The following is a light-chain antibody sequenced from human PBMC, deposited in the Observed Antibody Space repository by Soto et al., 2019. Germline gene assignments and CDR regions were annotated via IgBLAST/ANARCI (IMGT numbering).Light chain of an antibody. CDR3: QQYNNWPLA. J-gene: IGKJ1*01. CDR1: QSVTNSY. V-gene: IGKV3-15*01. CDR2: GAS. Sequence: EIVMTQSPVTLSVSPGERATVSCRASQSVTNSYLAWYQQKPGQAPRLLIYGASTRATGIPARFSGSGSGTEFTLTISSLQSEDFAVYYCQQYNNWPLAFGQGTEVDIK.